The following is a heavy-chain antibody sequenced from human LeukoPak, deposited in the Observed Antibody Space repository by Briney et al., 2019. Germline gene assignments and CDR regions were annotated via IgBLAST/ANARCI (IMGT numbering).Heavy chain of an antibody. V-gene: IGHV4-61*02. J-gene: IGHJ6*03. CDR2: IYTSGST. D-gene: IGHD3-22*01. Sequence: NASQTLSLTCTVSGGSISSGDYYWSWIRQPAGKGLEWIGRIYTSGSTNYNPSLKSRVTMSVDTSKNQFSLKLSSVTAADTAVYYCARDTGGSSGYYYYYYMDVWGKGTTVTVSS. CDR1: GGSISSGDYY. CDR3: ARDTGGSSGYYYYYYMDV.